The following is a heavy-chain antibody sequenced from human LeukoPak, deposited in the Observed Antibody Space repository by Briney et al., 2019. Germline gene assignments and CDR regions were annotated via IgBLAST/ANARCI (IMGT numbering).Heavy chain of an antibody. J-gene: IGHJ4*02. V-gene: IGHV3-30*04. CDR3: AREFGGTMVRGYYFDY. CDR2: ISYDGSNK. D-gene: IGHD3-10*01. CDR1: GFTFSSYA. Sequence: GGSLRLSCAASGFTFSSYAMHWVRQTPGKGLEWVAVISYDGSNKYYADSVKGRFTISRDNSKNTLYLQMNSLRAEDTAVYYCAREFGGTMVRGYYFDYWGQGTLDTVSS.